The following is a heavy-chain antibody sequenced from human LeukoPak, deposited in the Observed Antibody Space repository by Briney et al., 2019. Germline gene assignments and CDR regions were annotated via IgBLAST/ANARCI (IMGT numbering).Heavy chain of an antibody. V-gene: IGHV4-34*01. CDR1: GGSISSYY. CDR3: ARARGAEAVDS. Sequence: PSETLSLTCTVSGGSISSYYWSWIRQSPGKGLEWIGEINHSGNTNYNPSLKSRVTLSVDTSKNQFSLKLTSVTAADMAVYYCARARGAEAVDSWGQGTLVTVSS. CDR2: INHSGNT. J-gene: IGHJ4*02. D-gene: IGHD6-19*01.